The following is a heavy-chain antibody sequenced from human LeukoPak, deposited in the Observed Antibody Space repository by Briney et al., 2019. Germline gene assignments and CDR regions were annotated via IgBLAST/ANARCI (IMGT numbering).Heavy chain of an antibody. D-gene: IGHD3-10*01. CDR3: ARRTMVRYYFDY. Sequence: SETLSLTCTVSGGSISSYYWSWIRQPPGKGLEWIGYIYYSGSTNYNPSLKSRVTISVDTSKNQFSLKLNSVTAADTAVYYCARRTMVRYYFDYWGQGTLVTVSS. CDR2: IYYSGST. J-gene: IGHJ4*02. V-gene: IGHV4-59*08. CDR1: GGSISSYY.